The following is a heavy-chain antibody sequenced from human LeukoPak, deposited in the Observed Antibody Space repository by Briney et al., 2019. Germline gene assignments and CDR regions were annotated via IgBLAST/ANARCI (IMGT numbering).Heavy chain of an antibody. CDR2: IDYSGST. J-gene: IGHJ4*02. CDR1: GGSISTYY. Sequence: SETLSLTCTVSGGSISTYYWSWIRQPPGKGLEWIGYIDYSGSTNYSPSLKSRVTMSVDTSKNQFSLKLSSVTAEDTAVYYCARDIGGRYYLHYWGQGTLVTVSS. CDR3: ARDIGGRYYLHY. D-gene: IGHD3-10*01. V-gene: IGHV4-59*01.